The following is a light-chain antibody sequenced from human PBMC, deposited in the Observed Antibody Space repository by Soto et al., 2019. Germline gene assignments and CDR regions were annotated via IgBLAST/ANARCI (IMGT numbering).Light chain of an antibody. J-gene: IGKJ2*01. CDR1: QSVSSSY. Sequence: EIVLTQSPGTLSLSPGARATLSCRASQSVSSSYLAWYQQKPGQAPRLLIYGASSRATGIPDRFSGSGSGTDFTLTISRLEPEDFAVYYCQHYGSSPNTFGQGTKLEIK. CDR2: GAS. CDR3: QHYGSSPNT. V-gene: IGKV3-20*01.